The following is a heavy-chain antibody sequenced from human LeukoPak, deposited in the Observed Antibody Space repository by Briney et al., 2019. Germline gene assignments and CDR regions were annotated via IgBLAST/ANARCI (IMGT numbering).Heavy chain of an antibody. CDR1: GFTFSSYG. J-gene: IGHJ6*04. Sequence: PGGSLRLSCAASGFTFSSYGMHWVRQAPGKGLEWVAVIWYDGSNKYYADSVKGRFTISRDNSKNTLYLQMNSLRAEDTAVYYCAREKSGYNSSWNGMDVWGKGTTVTVSS. CDR2: IWYDGSNK. V-gene: IGHV3-33*01. CDR3: AREKSGYNSSWNGMDV. D-gene: IGHD6-13*01.